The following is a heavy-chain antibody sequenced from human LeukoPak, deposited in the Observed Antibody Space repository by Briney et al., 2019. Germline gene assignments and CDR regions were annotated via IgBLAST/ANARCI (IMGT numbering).Heavy chain of an antibody. CDR2: ISGSGGST. J-gene: IGHJ4*02. CDR3: AKDQECADYYDSSGYYRY. D-gene: IGHD3-22*01. Sequence: AGGSLRLSCAASGFTFSSYAMSWVRQAPGKGLEWVSAISGSGGSTYYADSVKGRFTISRDNSKNTLYLQMNSLRAEDTAVYYCAKDQECADYYDSSGYYRYWGQGTLVTVSS. V-gene: IGHV3-23*01. CDR1: GFTFSSYA.